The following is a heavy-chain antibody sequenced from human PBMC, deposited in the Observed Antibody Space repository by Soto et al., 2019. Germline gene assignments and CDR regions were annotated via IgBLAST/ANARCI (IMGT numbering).Heavy chain of an antibody. J-gene: IGHJ3*01. Sequence: QVQLVQSGAEVKKPGSSVKVSCKASGGTFSSYAISWVRQAPGQGLEWMGGIITIFGTANYAQKFQGRVTITADESTSTAYMELRSLRSEDTAVYYCTYSSGWANAFDLWGQGTMVTVSS. V-gene: IGHV1-69*01. CDR3: TYSSGWANAFDL. D-gene: IGHD6-19*01. CDR1: GGTFSSYA. CDR2: IITIFGTA.